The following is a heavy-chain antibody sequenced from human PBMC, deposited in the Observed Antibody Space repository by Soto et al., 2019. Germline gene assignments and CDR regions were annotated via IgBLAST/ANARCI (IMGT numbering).Heavy chain of an antibody. CDR3: AKNYGSGAFGI. CDR1: GFTLSSHG. J-gene: IGHJ3*02. Sequence: GGSLRLSCAASGFTLSSHGMHWVRQAPGKGLEWVAILSYNGNDKYYADSVKGRFTVSRDISKSTLYLQMNSLRVEDTAVYYCAKNYGSGAFGIWGQGTMVTVSS. CDR2: LSYNGNDK. V-gene: IGHV3-30*18. D-gene: IGHD3-10*01.